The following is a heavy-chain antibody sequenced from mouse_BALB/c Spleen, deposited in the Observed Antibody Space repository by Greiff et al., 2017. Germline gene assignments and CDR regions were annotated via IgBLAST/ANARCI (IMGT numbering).Heavy chain of an antibody. V-gene: IGHV5-6-5*01. CDR1: GFTFSSYA. CDR3: ARGGLRFPYYFDY. J-gene: IGHJ2*01. D-gene: IGHD1-1*01. CDR2: ISSGGST. Sequence: EVKLMESGGGLVKPGGSLKLSCAASGFTFSSYAMSWVRQTPEKRLEWVASISSGGSTYYPDSVKGRFTISRDNARNILYLQMSSLRSEDTAMYYCARGGLRFPYYFDYWGQGTTLTVSS.